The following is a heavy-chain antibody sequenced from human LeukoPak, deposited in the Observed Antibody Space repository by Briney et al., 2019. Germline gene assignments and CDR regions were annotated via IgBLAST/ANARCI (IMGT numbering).Heavy chain of an antibody. Sequence: ASVKVSCKVSGYTLTELSMHWVRQAPGKGLEWMGGFDPEDGETIYAQKFQGRVTMTEDTSTDTAYMELSSLRSEDTAVYYCARGSSERDWFDLWGQGTLVTVSS. D-gene: IGHD1-1*01. CDR3: ARGSSERDWFDL. CDR2: FDPEDGET. J-gene: IGHJ5*02. CDR1: GYTLTELS. V-gene: IGHV1-24*01.